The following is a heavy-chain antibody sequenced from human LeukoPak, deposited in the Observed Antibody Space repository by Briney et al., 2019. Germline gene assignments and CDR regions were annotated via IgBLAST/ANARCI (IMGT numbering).Heavy chain of an antibody. D-gene: IGHD2-21*01. Sequence: GGSLRLSRAASGFTFSSYGMHWVRQAPGKGLEWVAVIWYDGSNKYYADSVKGRFTISRDNSKNTLYLQMNSLRAEDTAVYYCARDGGHIVVEDYFDYWGQGTLVTVSS. CDR1: GFTFSSYG. J-gene: IGHJ4*02. CDR2: IWYDGSNK. CDR3: ARDGGHIVVEDYFDY. V-gene: IGHV3-33*01.